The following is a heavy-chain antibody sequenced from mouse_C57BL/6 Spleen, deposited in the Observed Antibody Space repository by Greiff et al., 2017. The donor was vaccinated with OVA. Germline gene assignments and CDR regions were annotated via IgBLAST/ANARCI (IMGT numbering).Heavy chain of an antibody. D-gene: IGHD1-1*02. J-gene: IGHJ2*01. Sequence: VQLQQSGPELVKPGASVKISCKASGYTFTDYYMNWVKQSHGKSLEWIGDINPNNGGTSYNQKFKGKATLTVDKSSSTAYMELRSLTSEDSAVYYCARRGGPYFDYWGQGTTLTVSS. CDR2: INPNNGGT. V-gene: IGHV1-26*01. CDR3: ARRGGPYFDY. CDR1: GYTFTDYY.